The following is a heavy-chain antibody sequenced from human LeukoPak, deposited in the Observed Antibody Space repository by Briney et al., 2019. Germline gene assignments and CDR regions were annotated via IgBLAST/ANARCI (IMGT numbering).Heavy chain of an antibody. D-gene: IGHD6-13*01. Sequence: GGSLRLSCAASGFTFSSHAMSWVRQAPGEGLEWVSTVSGSGGNTYYADSVKGRFTISRDNTKNTLYLQMNSLRAEDTAVYYCVRESPVAAVGRSWFDPWGQGTLVTVSS. V-gene: IGHV3-23*01. CDR1: GFTFSSHA. CDR3: VRESPVAAVGRSWFDP. J-gene: IGHJ5*02. CDR2: VSGSGGNT.